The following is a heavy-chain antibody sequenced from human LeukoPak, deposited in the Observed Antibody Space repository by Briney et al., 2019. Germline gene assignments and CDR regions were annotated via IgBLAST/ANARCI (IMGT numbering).Heavy chain of an antibody. CDR2: ISWNSGSI. CDR1: GFTFDDYA. V-gene: IGHV3-9*01. CDR3: ARTEDPHRVTDVGMDV. Sequence: PGGSLRLSCAASGFTFDDYAMHWVRQAPGKGLEWVSGISWNSGSIGYADSVKGRFTISRDDAKNMLYLQMNSLRVEDTAVYYCARTEDPHRVTDVGMDVWGKGTTVTVSS. D-gene: IGHD2-21*02. J-gene: IGHJ6*03.